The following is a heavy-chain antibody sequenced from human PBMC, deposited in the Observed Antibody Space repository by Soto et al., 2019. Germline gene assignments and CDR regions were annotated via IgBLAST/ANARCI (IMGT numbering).Heavy chain of an antibody. J-gene: IGHJ4*02. CDR3: TKERDVKAVAAPVDY. CDR1: GFTFSSDA. D-gene: IGHD6-19*01. Sequence: PGGSLRLSCAASGFTFSSDAMHWVRQAPGKGLEWVAVISDDRSNKYYSDSVKGRFTISRDNSKNTLYLELNSLRGEDTAVYYCTKERDVKAVAAPVDYWGQGTLVTVSS. V-gene: IGHV3-30*18. CDR2: ISDDRSNK.